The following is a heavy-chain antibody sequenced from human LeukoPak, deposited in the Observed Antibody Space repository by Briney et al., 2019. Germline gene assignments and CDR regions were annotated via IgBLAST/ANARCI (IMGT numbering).Heavy chain of an antibody. CDR2: ISGSGCST. CDR3: AKRRYYYDSSGGFDL. CDR1: GFTFSSYG. V-gene: IGHV3-23*01. J-gene: IGHJ2*01. D-gene: IGHD3-22*01. Sequence: GGSLRLSCAASGFTFSSYGMSWVRQAPGKGLEWVSAISGSGCSTYYADSVKGRFTISRDNSKNTLYLQMNSLRAEDTAVYYCAKRRYYYDSSGGFDLWGRGTLVTVSS.